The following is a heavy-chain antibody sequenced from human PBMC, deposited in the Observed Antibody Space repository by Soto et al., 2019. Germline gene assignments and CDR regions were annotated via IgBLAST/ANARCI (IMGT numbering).Heavy chain of an antibody. Sequence: EVQLVESGGGLVQPGGSVKLSCAASGFTFSASGMHWVRQASGKGLEWVGRIRSKAKSYATTYTESVKGRFTISRDDSRNTAFLQMSSLRTEDTAVYYCAVEGVGFDHWGQGTLVTVSS. J-gene: IGHJ4*02. D-gene: IGHD3-10*01. V-gene: IGHV3-73*01. CDR1: GFTFSASG. CDR2: IRSKAKSYAT. CDR3: AVEGVGFDH.